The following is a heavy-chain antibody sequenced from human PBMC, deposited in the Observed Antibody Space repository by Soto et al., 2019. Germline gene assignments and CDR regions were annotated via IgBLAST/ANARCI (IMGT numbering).Heavy chain of an antibody. CDR3: ARAAKPRYCSSTSCKRKTYYYYYMDV. D-gene: IGHD2-2*01. CDR1: GYTFTSYA. V-gene: IGHV1-3*01. Sequence: GASVKVSCKASGYTFTSYAMHWVRQAPGQRLEWMGWINANNGNTRYSQKFQGRVTMTRNTSISTAYMELSSLRSEDTAVYYCARAAKPRYCSSTSCKRKTYYYYYMDVWGKGTTVTVSS. CDR2: INANNGNT. J-gene: IGHJ6*03.